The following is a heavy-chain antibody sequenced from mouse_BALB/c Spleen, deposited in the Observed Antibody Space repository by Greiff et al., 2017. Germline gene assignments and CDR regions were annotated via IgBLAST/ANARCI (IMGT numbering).Heavy chain of an antibody. CDR1: GFTFTDYY. Sequence: EVQLVESGGGLVQPGGSLRLSCATSGFTFTDYYMSWVRQPPGKALEWLGFIRNKANGYTTEYSASVKGRFTISRDNSQSILYLQMNTLRAEDSATYYCASLGDYGNYFDYWGQGTTLTVSS. CDR2: IRNKANGYTT. J-gene: IGHJ2*01. V-gene: IGHV7-3*02. CDR3: ASLGDYGNYFDY. D-gene: IGHD2-1*01.